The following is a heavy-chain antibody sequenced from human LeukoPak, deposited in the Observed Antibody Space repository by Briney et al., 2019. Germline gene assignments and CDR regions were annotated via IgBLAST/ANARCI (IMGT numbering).Heavy chain of an antibody. CDR2: INDGGST. Sequence: SETLSLTCGVYGGYFSGYYWSWIRQPPGKGLEWIGEINDGGSTNYNPSLKSRVTISVDSSKNQFSLKLSSVTAADTAVYYCARLQQRFEEFRLKPYYFDCWGQGILVTVSS. J-gene: IGHJ4*02. D-gene: IGHD3-10*01. CDR3: ARLQQRFEEFRLKPYYFDC. V-gene: IGHV4-34*01. CDR1: GGYFSGYY.